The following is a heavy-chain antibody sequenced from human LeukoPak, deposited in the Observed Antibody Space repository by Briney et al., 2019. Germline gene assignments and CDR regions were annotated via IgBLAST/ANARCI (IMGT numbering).Heavy chain of an antibody. CDR2: MNPNSGNT. CDR1: GYTFTSYD. D-gene: IGHD6-13*01. J-gene: IGHJ6*02. CDR3: ARERGSSSWDHYGMDV. V-gene: IGHV1-8*01. Sequence: GASVKVSCKASGYTFTSYDINWVRQATGQGLEWMGWMNPNSGNTGYAQKFQGRVTMTRNTSISTAYMELSSLRSEDTAVYYCARERGSSSWDHYGMDVWGQGTTVTVSS.